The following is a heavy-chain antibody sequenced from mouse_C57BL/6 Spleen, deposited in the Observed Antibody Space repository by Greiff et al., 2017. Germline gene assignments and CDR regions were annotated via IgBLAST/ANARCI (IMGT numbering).Heavy chain of an antibody. D-gene: IGHD1-1*01. CDR3: TYGTTGFAY. CDR2: INPNNGGT. CDR1: GYTFTDYY. Sequence: EVQLQQSGPELVKPGASVKISCKASGYTFTDYYMNWVKQSHGKSLEWIGDINPNNGGTSYNQKFKGKATLTVDKSSSTAYMELRSLTSEDSAVYYCTYGTTGFAYWGQGTLVTVSA. J-gene: IGHJ3*01. V-gene: IGHV1-26*01.